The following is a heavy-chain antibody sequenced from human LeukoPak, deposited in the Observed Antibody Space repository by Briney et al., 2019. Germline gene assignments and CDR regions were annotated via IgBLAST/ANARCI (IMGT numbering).Heavy chain of an antibody. CDR3: AKGTFGGYHFDY. CDR1: GFTFGTYG. D-gene: IGHD3-16*01. Sequence: GGSLRLSCAASGFTFGTYGMSWVRQAPGKGLEWVSLISGSGGRTYYADSVKGRFTISRDNSKNTMYVQMNSLGAEDTAVYYCAKGTFGGYHFDYWGQGTLVTVSS. V-gene: IGHV3-23*01. CDR2: ISGSGGRT. J-gene: IGHJ4*02.